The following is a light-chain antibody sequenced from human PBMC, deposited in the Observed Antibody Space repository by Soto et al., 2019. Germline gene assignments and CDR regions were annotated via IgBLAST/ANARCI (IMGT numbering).Light chain of an antibody. Sequence: AIQMTQSPSSLSASVGDRVTITCRASQGIRNDLGWFQQKPGKAPNLLIYAASSWQSGVPSRFSGSGSGTDFSLTISSLQPEDFATYYCLQDHNYPWTFGQGTKVEVK. CDR3: LQDHNYPWT. J-gene: IGKJ1*01. CDR2: AAS. CDR1: QGIRND. V-gene: IGKV1-6*01.